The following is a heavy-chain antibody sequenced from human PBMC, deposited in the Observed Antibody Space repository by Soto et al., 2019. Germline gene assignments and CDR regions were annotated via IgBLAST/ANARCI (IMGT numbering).Heavy chain of an antibody. V-gene: IGHV4-30-4*01. J-gene: IGHJ5*02. D-gene: IGHD6-19*01. CDR1: GGSISSGDYY. Sequence: LSLTCTVSGGSISSGDYYWSWIRQPPGKGLEWIGYIYYSGSTYYNPSLKSRVTISVDTSKNQFSLKLSSVTAADTAVYYCARVVAVAGNGWFDPWGQGTLVTVSS. CDR2: IYYSGST. CDR3: ARVVAVAGNGWFDP.